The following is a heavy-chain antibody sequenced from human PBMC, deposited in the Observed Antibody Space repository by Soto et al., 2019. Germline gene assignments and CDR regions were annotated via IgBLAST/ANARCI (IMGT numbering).Heavy chain of an antibody. V-gene: IGHV3-13*05. Sequence: PGGSLRLSCAASGFIFSSYDMHWVRQATGKGLEWVSGIGPAGDPYYPGSVKGRFTISRQNAKNSLYLQMNSLRAGDTAVYYCARAADHPYYYYGIDVWGQGTTVPVYS. J-gene: IGHJ6*02. D-gene: IGHD6-13*01. CDR2: IGPAGDP. CDR3: ARAADHPYYYYGIDV. CDR1: GFIFSSYD.